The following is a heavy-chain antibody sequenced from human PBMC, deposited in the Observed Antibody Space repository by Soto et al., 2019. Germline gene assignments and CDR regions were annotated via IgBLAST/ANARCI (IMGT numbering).Heavy chain of an antibody. CDR3: ARADDHGDYLST. CDR2: ISYDGSNK. J-gene: IGHJ1*01. Sequence: QVQLVESGGGVVQPGRSLRLSCAASGFTFSSYAMHWVRQAPGKGLEWVAVISYDGSNKYYADSVKGRFTISRDNSKNTLYLQMNSLRAEDTAVYYCARADDHGDYLSTWGQGTLVTVSS. CDR1: GFTFSSYA. D-gene: IGHD4-17*01. V-gene: IGHV3-30-3*01.